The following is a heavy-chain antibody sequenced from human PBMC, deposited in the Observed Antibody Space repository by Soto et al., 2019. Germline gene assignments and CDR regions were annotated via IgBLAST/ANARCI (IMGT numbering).Heavy chain of an antibody. CDR1: GYTLTSYG. J-gene: IGHJ4*02. V-gene: IGHV1-18*01. Sequence: ASVKVSCKASGYTLTSYGISWVRQAPGQGLEWMGWISAYNGNTNYAQKLQGRVTMTTDTSTSTVYMELSSLRSEDTAVYYCATDYGDYSSYFDYWGQGTLVTVSS. CDR2: ISAYNGNT. CDR3: ATDYGDYSSYFDY. D-gene: IGHD4-17*01.